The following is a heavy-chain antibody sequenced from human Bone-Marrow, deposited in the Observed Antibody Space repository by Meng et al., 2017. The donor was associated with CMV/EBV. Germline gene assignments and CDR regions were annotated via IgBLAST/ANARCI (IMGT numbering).Heavy chain of an antibody. Sequence: ASVKVSCKASGYTFINYDINWVRQATGQGLEWMGWMNPTSGNTGYAQKFQGRVIMTRNTSISTAYMELSSLRSEDTAVYYCARETGRKDFDYWGQGTLVTVSS. D-gene: IGHD1-1*01. CDR1: GYTFINYD. V-gene: IGHV1-8*01. CDR3: ARETGRKDFDY. CDR2: MNPTSGNT. J-gene: IGHJ4*02.